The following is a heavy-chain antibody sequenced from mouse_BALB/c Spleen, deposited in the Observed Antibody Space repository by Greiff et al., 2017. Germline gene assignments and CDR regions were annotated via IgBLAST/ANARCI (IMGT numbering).Heavy chain of an antibody. CDR2: IYPGGGYT. J-gene: IGHJ4*01. CDR3: ARESPYGYDRVYAMDY. Sequence: VQLQQSGAELVRPGTSVKISCKASGYTFTNYWLGWVKQRPGHGLEWIGDIYPGGGYTNYNEKFKGKATLTADTSSSTAYMQLSSLTSEDSAVYFCARESPYGYDRVYAMDYWGQGTSVTVSS. D-gene: IGHD2-2*01. CDR1: GYTFTNYW. V-gene: IGHV1-63*02.